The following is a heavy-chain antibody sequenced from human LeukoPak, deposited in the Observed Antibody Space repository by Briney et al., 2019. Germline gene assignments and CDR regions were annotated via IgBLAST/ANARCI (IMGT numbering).Heavy chain of an antibody. CDR2: IRYHGSNK. V-gene: IGHV3-30*02. D-gene: IGHD4-17*01. CDR1: GFTFSSYC. Sequence: GGSLRLSCAASGFTFSSYCMHWVRQAPAKGLEWVACIRYHGSNKYYADSMKGRFTISRDNSKNKLYLQMNSLRAEDTAVYYCAKGATVTTPSYYYYYYMDVWGKGTTVTISS. J-gene: IGHJ6*03. CDR3: AKGATVTTPSYYYYYYMDV.